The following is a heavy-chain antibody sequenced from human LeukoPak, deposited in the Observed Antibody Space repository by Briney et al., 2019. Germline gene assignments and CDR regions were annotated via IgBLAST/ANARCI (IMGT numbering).Heavy chain of an antibody. CDR2: ISPNSGGT. Sequence: ASVKVSCKASGYTFTGYYMHWVRQAPGQGLEWMGWISPNSGGTNYAQKFQGWVTMTRDTSISTAYMELSRLRSDDTAVYYCARGSLQYSSGWRGYYYYGMDVWGQGTTVTVSS. J-gene: IGHJ6*02. CDR1: GYTFTGYY. CDR3: ARGSLQYSSGWRGYYYYGMDV. V-gene: IGHV1-2*04. D-gene: IGHD6-19*01.